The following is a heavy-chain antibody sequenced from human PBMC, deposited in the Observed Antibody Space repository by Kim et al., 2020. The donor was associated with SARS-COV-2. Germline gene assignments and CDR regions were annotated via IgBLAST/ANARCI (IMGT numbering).Heavy chain of an antibody. CDR3: ARDSLGMTMDV. D-gene: IGHD3-16*01. V-gene: IGHV4-59*01. J-gene: IGHJ6*02. Sequence: NNNPSLQSRVTISLDTSKNQFSLKVNSVTAADAAVYYCARDSLGMTMDVWGQGATVTVSS.